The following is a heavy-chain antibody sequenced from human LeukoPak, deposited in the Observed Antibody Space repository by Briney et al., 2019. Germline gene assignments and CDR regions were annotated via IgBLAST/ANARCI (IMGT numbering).Heavy chain of an antibody. CDR2: MNPNSGNT. CDR1: GYTFTSYD. V-gene: IGHV1-8*01. CDR3: ARWIAAAGTGAFDI. Sequence: ASVKVSCKASGYTFTSYDINWVRQATGQGLEWMGWMNPNSGNTGYAQKFQGRVTMTRNTSISTAYMELSSLRSEDTAVYYCARWIAAAGTGAFDIWGQGTMVTVSS. J-gene: IGHJ3*02. D-gene: IGHD6-13*01.